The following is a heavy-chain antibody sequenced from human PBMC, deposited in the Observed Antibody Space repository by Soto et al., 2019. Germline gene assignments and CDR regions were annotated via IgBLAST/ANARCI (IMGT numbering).Heavy chain of an antibody. V-gene: IGHV4-59*01. CDR3: ARSNCSGGSCYRSNFDY. D-gene: IGHD2-15*01. CDR1: GGSISSYY. CDR2: IYYSGST. J-gene: IGHJ4*02. Sequence: PSETLSLTCTVSGGSISSYYWSWIRQPPGKGLEWIGYIYYSGSTNYNPSLKSRVTISVDTSKNQFSLKLSSVTAADTAVYYCARSNCSGGSCYRSNFDYWGQGNLVTVS.